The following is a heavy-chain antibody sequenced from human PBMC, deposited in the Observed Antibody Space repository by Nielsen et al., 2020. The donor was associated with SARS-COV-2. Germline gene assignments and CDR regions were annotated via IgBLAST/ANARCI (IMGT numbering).Heavy chain of an antibody. CDR2: ISGSGGST. CDR1: GFTFSSYA. V-gene: IGHV3-23*01. CDR3: ARDSGDTAMNYYYYYGMDV. D-gene: IGHD5-18*01. J-gene: IGHJ6*02. Sequence: GESLKISCAASGFTFSSYAMSWVRQAPGKGLEWVSAISGSGGSTYYADSVKGRFTISRDNSKNTLYLQMNSLEIEDTAVYYCARDSGDTAMNYYYYYGMDVWGQGTTVTVSS.